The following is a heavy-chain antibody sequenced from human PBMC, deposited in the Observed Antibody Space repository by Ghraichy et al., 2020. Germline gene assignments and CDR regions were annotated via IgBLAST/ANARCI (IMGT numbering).Heavy chain of an antibody. J-gene: IGHJ4*02. Sequence: GGSLRLSCVASGFDFNNYDMTWVRQAPGKGLEWVSSISGSSSYIYYADSVKGRFTISRDNTKNSLYLQLNSLRVEDTAVYYCATAGGSSPSRTYYFDCWGQGTLVTVSS. CDR3: ATAGGSSPSRTYYFDC. CDR2: ISGSSSYI. CDR1: GFDFNNYD. D-gene: IGHD2-2*01. V-gene: IGHV3-21*01.